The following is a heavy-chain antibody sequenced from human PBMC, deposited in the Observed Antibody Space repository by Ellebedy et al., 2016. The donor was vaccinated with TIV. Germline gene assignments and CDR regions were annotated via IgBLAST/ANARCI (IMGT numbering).Heavy chain of an antibody. Sequence: GGSLRLXCAASGFTFSSYWMSWVRQAPGKGLEWVANIKQDGSEKYYVDPVKGRFTISRDNAKNSLYLQMNSLRAEDTAVYYCATSHYDILTGYYNSAFDIWGQGTMVTVSS. CDR2: IKQDGSEK. D-gene: IGHD3-9*01. V-gene: IGHV3-7*01. CDR1: GFTFSSYW. J-gene: IGHJ3*02. CDR3: ATSHYDILTGYYNSAFDI.